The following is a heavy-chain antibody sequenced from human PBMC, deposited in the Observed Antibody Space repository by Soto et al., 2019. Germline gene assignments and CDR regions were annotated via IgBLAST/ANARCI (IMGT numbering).Heavy chain of an antibody. CDR1: GFIVSSKY. J-gene: IGHJ6*02. CDR2: IYTGGST. V-gene: IGHV3-53*01. CDR3: TTYTGYGMDV. Sequence: ASGFIVSSKYMTWVRQAPGKGLEWVSVIYTGGSTHYADSAKGRFTISRDSSKNTLYLQMNSLRAEDAAVYYCTTYTGYGMDVWGQGTTVTVSS. D-gene: IGHD3-16*01.